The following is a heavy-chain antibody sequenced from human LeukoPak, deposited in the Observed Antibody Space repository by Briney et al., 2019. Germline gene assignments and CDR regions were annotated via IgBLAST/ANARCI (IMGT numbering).Heavy chain of an antibody. J-gene: IGHJ2*01. Sequence: GGSLRLSCAASGFTFSNYWMSWVRQAPGKGLEWLANINQDGSEMYYVDSVKGRFTISRDNGKNSLYLQINSLRVDDTAVYYCARDLGSMIVVRTTNWYFDLWGRGTLVTVSS. CDR1: GFTFSNYW. CDR3: ARDLGSMIVVRTTNWYFDL. D-gene: IGHD3-22*01. V-gene: IGHV3-7*01. CDR2: INQDGSEM.